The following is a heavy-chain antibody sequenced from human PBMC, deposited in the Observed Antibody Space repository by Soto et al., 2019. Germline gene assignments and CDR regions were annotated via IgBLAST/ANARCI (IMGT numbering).Heavy chain of an antibody. J-gene: IGHJ5*02. V-gene: IGHV1-18*01. CDR2: ISAYNGNT. Sequence: GASVKVSCKASGYTFTSYGISWVRQAPGQGLEWMGWISAYNGNTNYAQKLQGRVTITADESTSTAYMELSSLRSEDTAVYYCARILDYDILTGYPLNWFGPWGQGTLVTVSS. D-gene: IGHD3-9*01. CDR3: ARILDYDILTGYPLNWFGP. CDR1: GYTFTSYG.